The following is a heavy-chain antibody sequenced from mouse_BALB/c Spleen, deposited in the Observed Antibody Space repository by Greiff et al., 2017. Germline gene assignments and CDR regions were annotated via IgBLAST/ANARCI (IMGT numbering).Heavy chain of an antibody. CDR2: ISTYYGDA. V-gene: IGHV1S137*01. CDR3: ARGMGVRRGDYAMDY. J-gene: IGHJ4*01. D-gene: IGHD2-14*01. Sequence: VQLQQSGAELVRPGVSVKISCKGSGYTFTDYAMHWVKQSHAKSLEWIGVISTYYGDASYNQKFKGKATMTVDKSSSTAYMELARLTSEDSAIYYCARGMGVRRGDYAMDYWGQGTSVTVSS. CDR1: GYTFTDYA.